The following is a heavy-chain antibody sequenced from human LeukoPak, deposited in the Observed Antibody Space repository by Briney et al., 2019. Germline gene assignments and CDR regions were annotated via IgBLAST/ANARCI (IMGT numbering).Heavy chain of an antibody. CDR1: GGSISSGGYS. CDR3: ARGGNDSSGYHTDVFDI. Sequence: SETLSLTCTVSGGSISSGGYSWSWIRQPPGKGLEWIGYIYHSGSTYYNPSLKSRVTISVDRSKNQFSLKLSSVTAADTAVYYWARGGNDSSGYHTDVFDIWGKGKMVTVSS. CDR2: IYHSGST. D-gene: IGHD3-22*01. V-gene: IGHV4-30-2*01. J-gene: IGHJ3*02.